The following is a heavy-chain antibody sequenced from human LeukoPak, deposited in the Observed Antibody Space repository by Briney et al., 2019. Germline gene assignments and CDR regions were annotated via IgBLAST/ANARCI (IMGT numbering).Heavy chain of an antibody. D-gene: IGHD3-22*01. CDR2: INPNRGSA. Sequence: ASVKVSCKASGYTFTSYYMYWVRQAPGQGLEWMGIINPNRGSASYAQKFQGRVTMTRDMSTSTVYMELSSLRSEDTAVYYCATGGHVRVYDSSAYYGHYWGQGTLVTVSS. CDR1: GYTFTSYY. CDR3: ATGGHVRVYDSSAYYGHY. J-gene: IGHJ4*02. V-gene: IGHV1-46*01.